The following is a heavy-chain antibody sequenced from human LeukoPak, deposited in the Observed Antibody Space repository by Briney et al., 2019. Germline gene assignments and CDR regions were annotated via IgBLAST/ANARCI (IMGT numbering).Heavy chain of an antibody. CDR1: GYTLTELS. D-gene: IGHD2-2*01. V-gene: IGHV1-24*01. Sequence: ASVKVSFKVSGYTLTELSMHWVRQAPGKGLEWMGGFDPEDGETIYAQKFQGRVTMTEDTSTDTAYMELSSLRSEDTAVYYCATVVPAAIRFDPWGQGTLVTVSS. J-gene: IGHJ5*02. CDR3: ATVVPAAIRFDP. CDR2: FDPEDGET.